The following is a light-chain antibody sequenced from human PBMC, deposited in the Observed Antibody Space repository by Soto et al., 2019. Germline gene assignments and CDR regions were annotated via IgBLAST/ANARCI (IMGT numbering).Light chain of an antibody. CDR3: QQYGNSPA. CDR1: QSVSSSY. V-gene: IGKV3-20*01. Sequence: IVLTQSPGTLSLSPGERATLSCRASQSVSSSYLAWYQQKPGQAPRLLIYGASSRATGIPDRFSGSGSGRDFTLTISRLEPEDFAVYYCQQYGNSPAFGGGTKVGIK. CDR2: GAS. J-gene: IGKJ4*01.